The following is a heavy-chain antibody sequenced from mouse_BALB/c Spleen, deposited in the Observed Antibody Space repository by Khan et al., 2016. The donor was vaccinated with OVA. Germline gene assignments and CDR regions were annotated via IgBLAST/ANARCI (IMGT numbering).Heavy chain of an antibody. CDR3: VNHGSSSAWFTY. D-gene: IGHD1-1*01. Sequence: QVQLKESGAELAKPGASVKMSCKASGYTFANYWMHRVKQRPGQGLEWIGYINPSTGYTEYNQKFKDKATLTADKSSSTAYMQLTSLTSEDSALYYCVNHGSSSAWFTYWGQGTLVTVSA. V-gene: IGHV1-7*01. CDR2: INPSTGYT. J-gene: IGHJ3*01. CDR1: GYTFANYW.